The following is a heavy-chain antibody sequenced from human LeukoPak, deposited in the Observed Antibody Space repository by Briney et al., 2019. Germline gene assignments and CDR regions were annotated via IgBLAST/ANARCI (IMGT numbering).Heavy chain of an antibody. J-gene: IGHJ4*01. Sequence: GGSLRLSCAASGFTFSSYAMNWVRQAPGKGLEWVSYIRSTGSSIYFADSVKGRFTISTDKSKNTLYLQMNSLRAEDTAVYYCARESGHTYDYCDYWGHGTLVTVS. V-gene: IGHV3-48*03. CDR1: GFTFSSYA. D-gene: IGHD5-18*01. CDR2: IRSTGSSI. CDR3: ARESGHTYDYCDY.